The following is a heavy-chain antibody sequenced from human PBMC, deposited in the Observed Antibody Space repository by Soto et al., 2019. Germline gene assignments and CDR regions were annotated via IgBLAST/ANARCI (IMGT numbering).Heavy chain of an antibody. CDR1: GFTFSSYV. D-gene: IGHD6-19*01. J-gene: IGHJ4*02. Sequence: EVQLLESGGGLVQPGGSLRLSCAASGFTFSSYVMGWVRQAPGKGLVWVSAISAFSSRTYYADSVKGRFTVSRDNSKNTLYLQMDSLRVEDTAVYYCAKAGSSGWPFYFDYWGQGTLVTASS. CDR2: ISAFSSRT. V-gene: IGHV3-23*01. CDR3: AKAGSSGWPFYFDY.